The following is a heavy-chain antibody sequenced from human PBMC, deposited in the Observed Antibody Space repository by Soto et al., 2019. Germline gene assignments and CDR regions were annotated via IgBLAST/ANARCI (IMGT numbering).Heavy chain of an antibody. V-gene: IGHV4-61*01. D-gene: IGHD3-3*01. CDR2: VYHTGRT. CDR3: ARDFAYFDS. CDR1: GGSFKSGSYS. J-gene: IGHJ4*02. Sequence: KPSETLSLTCTVSGGSFKSGSYSWSWIRQPPGKGLEWIGYVYHTGRTSYNPSLKSRVSISMDTSKNQFYLNLDSVTAADTAVYFCARDFAYFDSWGQGTLVTVSS.